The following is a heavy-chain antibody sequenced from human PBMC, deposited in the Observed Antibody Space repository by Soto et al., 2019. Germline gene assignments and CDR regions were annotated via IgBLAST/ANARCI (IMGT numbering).Heavy chain of an antibody. J-gene: IGHJ1*01. Sequence: APTLVNPTQTLTLTCTFSGFSLSTNAVGVGWIRQPPGKALEWLGLIYWNDDKRYSPSLKSRLTISKATSKNQVVLTMTNVDPGDIATYYCAREYSSSWYGHWGQGPLVTSPQ. CDR3: AREYSSSWYGH. D-gene: IGHD6-13*01. CDR1: GFSLSTNAVG. CDR2: IYWNDDK. V-gene: IGHV2-5*01.